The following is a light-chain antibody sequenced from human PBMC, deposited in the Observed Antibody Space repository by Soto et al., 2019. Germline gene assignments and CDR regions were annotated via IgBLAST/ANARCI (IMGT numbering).Light chain of an antibody. Sequence: EIVMTQSPATLSVSPGESATLSCRASQSLSSNLAWYQQKPGQAPRLLIYGASTRATGIPARFSGSESGTEFTLTISNLQSEDFAVYYCQQYNNWPFTFGQGTKLDLK. CDR2: GAS. J-gene: IGKJ2*01. CDR3: QQYNNWPFT. V-gene: IGKV3-15*01. CDR1: QSLSSN.